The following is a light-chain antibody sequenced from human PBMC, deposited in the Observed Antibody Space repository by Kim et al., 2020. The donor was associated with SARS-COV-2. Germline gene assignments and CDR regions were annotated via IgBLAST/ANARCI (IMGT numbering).Light chain of an antibody. Sequence: AAVRDRVTITCRASQDISNYLAWFQQKPGKDPKSLIYAASSLQSGVTSKCSGSGSGTDFTLTISSLQPEDIATYYCQQYNSYPITFGQVKRLEIK. J-gene: IGKJ5*01. CDR3: QQYNSYPIT. CDR1: QDISNY. CDR2: AAS. V-gene: IGKV1-16*02.